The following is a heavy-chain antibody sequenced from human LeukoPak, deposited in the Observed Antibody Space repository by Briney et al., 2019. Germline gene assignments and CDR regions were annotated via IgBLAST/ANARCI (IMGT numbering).Heavy chain of an antibody. Sequence: SETLSLACAVSGDSISSYYWSWIRQPPGKGLEWIGYFHYSGSTNYSPSLKSRVTISIDTSKNQFSLKVSSVTAADTAVYYCARGSSWSYYFDYWGQGTLVTVSS. J-gene: IGHJ4*02. CDR1: GDSISSYY. CDR3: ARGSSWSYYFDY. V-gene: IGHV4-59*01. D-gene: IGHD6-13*01. CDR2: FHYSGST.